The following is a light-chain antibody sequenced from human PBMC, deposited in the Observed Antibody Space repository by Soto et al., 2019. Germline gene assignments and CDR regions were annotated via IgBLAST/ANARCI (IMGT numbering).Light chain of an antibody. CDR2: PEP. CDR1: QSITSY. V-gene: IGKV1-39*01. J-gene: IGKJ1*01. Sequence: IEVTQSPSSLSASVGDRVTITCGASQSITSYLHGNQQKPGKAPKLLTYPEPSFKSGVQQRSSASGPGTVLPLPIRTLDPEVFPLYYCNRQASSPRPFGKGTK. CDR3: NRQASSPRP.